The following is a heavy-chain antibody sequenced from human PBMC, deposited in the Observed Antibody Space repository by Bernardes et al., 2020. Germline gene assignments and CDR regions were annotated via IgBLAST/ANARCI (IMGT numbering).Heavy chain of an antibody. CDR1: GYSFTSYW. Sequence: GESLKISCKGSGYSFTSYWISWVRQMPGKGLEWMGRIDPSDSYTNYSPSFQGHVTISADKSISTAYLQWSSLKASDTAMYYCARHPDIVVVVAPDWYFDLWGRGTLVTVSS. CDR2: IDPSDSYT. CDR3: ARHPDIVVVVAPDWYFDL. V-gene: IGHV5-10-1*01. J-gene: IGHJ2*01. D-gene: IGHD2-15*01.